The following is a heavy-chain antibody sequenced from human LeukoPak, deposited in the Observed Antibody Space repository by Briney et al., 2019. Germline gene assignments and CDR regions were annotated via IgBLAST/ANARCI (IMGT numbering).Heavy chain of an antibody. J-gene: IGHJ6*03. Sequence: GGSLRLSCAASGFTFSRYSMNWVRQAPGKGLEWVASISSTSTFIYSADSVKGRFTISRDTAKNSLFLQMNSLRAEDTAIHYCARDNFDSSDYPQTYYYYYMDVWGKGTTVTVSS. CDR3: ARDNFDSSDYPQTYYYYYMDV. D-gene: IGHD3-22*01. CDR2: ISSTSTFI. CDR1: GFTFSRYS. V-gene: IGHV3-21*01.